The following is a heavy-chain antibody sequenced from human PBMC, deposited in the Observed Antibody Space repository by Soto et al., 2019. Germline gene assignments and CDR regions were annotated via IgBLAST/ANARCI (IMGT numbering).Heavy chain of an antibody. Sequence: SVKVSCKSSGGTFSSYAISWVRQAPGQGLEWMGGIIPIFGTANYAQKFQGRVTITADESTSTAYMELSSLRSEDTAVYYCARGEDPGSIVGATTLASDIWG. CDR3: ARGEDPGSIVGATTLASDI. CDR1: GGTFSSYA. CDR2: IIPIFGTA. V-gene: IGHV1-69*13. J-gene: IGHJ3*02. D-gene: IGHD1-26*01.